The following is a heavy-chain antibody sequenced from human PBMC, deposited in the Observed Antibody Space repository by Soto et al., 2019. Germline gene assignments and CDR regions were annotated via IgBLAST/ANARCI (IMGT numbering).Heavy chain of an antibody. V-gene: IGHV4-59*04. D-gene: IGHD3-22*01. CDR3: ARQASGYYYGWFDP. Sequence: SETLSLTCTVSGGSISSYYWSWIRQPPGKGLEWIGYIYYSGSTFYTPSLKSRVTMSVDTSNNQFSLKLSSVTAADTAVYYCARQASGYYYGWFDPWGQGTLVTVSS. J-gene: IGHJ5*02. CDR1: GGSISSYY. CDR2: IYYSGST.